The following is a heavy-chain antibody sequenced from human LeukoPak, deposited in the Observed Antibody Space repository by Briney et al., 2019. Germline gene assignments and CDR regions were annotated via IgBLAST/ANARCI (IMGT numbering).Heavy chain of an antibody. CDR2: IYYSGST. D-gene: IGHD3-3*01. V-gene: IGHV4-59*01. J-gene: IGHJ3*02. CDR3: ARESTRITIFGVVIPDAFDI. CDR1: GGSISSYY. Sequence: SETLSLTCTVSGGSISSYYWSWIRQPPGKGLEWIGYIYYSGSTNYNPSLKSRVTISVDTSKNQFSLKLSSVTAADTAVYYCARESTRITIFGVVIPDAFDIWGQGTMVTVPS.